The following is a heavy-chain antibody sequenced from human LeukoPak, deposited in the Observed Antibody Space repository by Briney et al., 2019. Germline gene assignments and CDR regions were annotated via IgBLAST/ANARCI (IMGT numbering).Heavy chain of an antibody. Sequence: SETLSLTCAVSGYSISSGYYWGWIRQPPGKGLEWIGSIYHSGSTYYNPSLKSRVTISVDTSKNQFSLKLSSVTAADTAVYYCARHRGTRLGAFDSWGQGTMVTVSS. CDR3: ARHRGTRLGAFDS. CDR2: IYHSGST. CDR1: GYSISSGYY. D-gene: IGHD1-7*01. V-gene: IGHV4-38-2*01. J-gene: IGHJ3*02.